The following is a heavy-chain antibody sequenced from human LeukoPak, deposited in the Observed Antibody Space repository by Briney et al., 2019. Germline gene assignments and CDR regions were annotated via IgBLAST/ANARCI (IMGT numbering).Heavy chain of an antibody. Sequence: ASVKVSCKASGFTFRTSAVQWVRQARGQRLEWIGWIVVGSGNTNYAQKFQGRVTITADKSTSTAYMELSSLRSEDTAVYYCARGERGWSGYYNYYYYGMDVWGQGTTVTVSS. CDR2: IVVGSGNT. D-gene: IGHD3-3*01. CDR3: ARGERGWSGYYNYYYYGMDV. V-gene: IGHV1-58*01. J-gene: IGHJ6*02. CDR1: GFTFRTSA.